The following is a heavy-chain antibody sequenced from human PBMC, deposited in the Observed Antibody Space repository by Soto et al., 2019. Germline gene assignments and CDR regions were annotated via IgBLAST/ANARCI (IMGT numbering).Heavy chain of an antibody. D-gene: IGHD3-3*01. Sequence: GGSLRLSCAASGFTFSGYTMNWVRQAPGKGLESVSSISSSSSYIYYADSVKGRFTVSRDNAKNSLYLQMNSLRAEDTAVYYCARQSATYCFDYWGQGTLVTVSS. CDR3: ARQSATYCFDY. CDR2: ISSSSSYI. J-gene: IGHJ4*02. CDR1: GFTFSGYT. V-gene: IGHV3-21*01.